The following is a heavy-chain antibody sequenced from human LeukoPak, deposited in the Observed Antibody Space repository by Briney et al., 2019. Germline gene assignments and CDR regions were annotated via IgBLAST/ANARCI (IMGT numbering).Heavy chain of an antibody. V-gene: IGHV5-51*01. D-gene: IGHD2-21*02. Sequence: GESLKISCTGSGYSFTNYWIGWVRQMPGKGLEWMGIINPSDGDTKYSPSFQGQVTISADESFNTAYLQWSSLKASDTAMYYCARREGSDLCRVDPWGQGTLVTVSS. CDR1: GYSFTNYW. CDR2: INPSDGDT. J-gene: IGHJ5*02. CDR3: ARREGSDLCRVDP.